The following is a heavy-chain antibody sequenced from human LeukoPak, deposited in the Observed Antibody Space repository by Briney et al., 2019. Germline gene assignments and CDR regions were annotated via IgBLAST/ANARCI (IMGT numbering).Heavy chain of an antibody. CDR3: ASFYYDSSGYYYVRDY. CDR2: IYYSGST. J-gene: IGHJ4*02. CDR1: GGSISSSSYY. D-gene: IGHD3-22*01. V-gene: IGHV4-39*07. Sequence: SETLSLTCTVSGGSISSSSYYWGWIRQRPGKGLEWIGSIYYSGSTYYNPSLKSRVTISVDTSKNQFSLKMSSVTAADTAVYYCASFYYDSSGYYYVRDYWGQGTLVTVSS.